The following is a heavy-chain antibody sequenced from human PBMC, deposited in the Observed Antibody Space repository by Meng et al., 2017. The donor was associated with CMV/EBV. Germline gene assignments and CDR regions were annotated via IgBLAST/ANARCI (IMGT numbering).Heavy chain of an antibody. CDR2: INPNSGGT. J-gene: IGHJ3*02. CDR3: AREDYYGSGDDAFDI. D-gene: IGHD3-10*01. Sequence: ASGKVSCRASEYTFTGYYMPWVRQAPGQGLEWMGWINPNSGGTNYAQKFQGRVTMTRDTSISTAYMELSRLRSDDTAVYYCAREDYYGSGDDAFDIWGQGTMVTVSS. CDR1: EYTFTGYY. V-gene: IGHV1-2*02.